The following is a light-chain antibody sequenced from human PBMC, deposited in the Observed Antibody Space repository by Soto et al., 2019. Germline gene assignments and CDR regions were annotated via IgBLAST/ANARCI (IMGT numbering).Light chain of an antibody. CDR2: AAS. CDR1: QTISDY. V-gene: IGKV1-39*01. CDR3: QQSYSTLT. J-gene: IGKJ5*01. Sequence: DIQMTQSPSSLSASVGDRGAITVRTSQTISDYLNWYQHKPGKAPKLLISAASSLQSGVPSRFSGSGSGTDFTLTISSLQPEDFATYYCQQSYSTLTFGPGTRLEIK.